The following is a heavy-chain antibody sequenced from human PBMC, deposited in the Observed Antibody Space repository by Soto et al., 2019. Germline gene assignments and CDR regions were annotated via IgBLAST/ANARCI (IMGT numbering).Heavy chain of an antibody. CDR1: GASIPSYY. CDR3: ARAKSVVLVPAAILQSNNWFDP. CDR2: IYYSGST. Sequence: SNTLSLTCTVSGASIPSYYWRWIRQPPGKGLEWIGYIYYSGSTNYNPSLKSRVTISVDTSKNQFSLKLSSVTAADTAVYYFARAKSVVLVPAAILQSNNWFDPWGQGTLVTVS. V-gene: IGHV4-59*07. J-gene: IGHJ5*02. D-gene: IGHD2-2*01.